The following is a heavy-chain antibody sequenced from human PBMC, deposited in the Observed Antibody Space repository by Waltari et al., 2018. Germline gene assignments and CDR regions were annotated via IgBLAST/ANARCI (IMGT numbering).Heavy chain of an antibody. Sequence: EVQLVESGGGLVQPGRSLRLSCAASGFTFDDYAMHWVRQAPGKGLEWVSGISWNSGSRGYADSVKGRFTISRDNAKNSLYLQMNSLRAEDTALYYCAKAAVSYDSSGYYNGGFDYWGQGTLVTVSS. V-gene: IGHV3-9*01. CDR2: ISWNSGSR. CDR1: GFTFDDYA. J-gene: IGHJ4*02. D-gene: IGHD3-22*01. CDR3: AKAAVSYDSSGYYNGGFDY.